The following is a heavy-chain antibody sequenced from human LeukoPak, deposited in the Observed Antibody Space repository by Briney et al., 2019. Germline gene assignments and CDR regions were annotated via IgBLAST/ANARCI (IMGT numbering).Heavy chain of an antibody. CDR3: ARSRGGSYHY. D-gene: IGHD3-16*02. J-gene: IGHJ4*02. CDR2: INTDGSTT. CDR1: GFTFSNDW. V-gene: IGHV3-74*01. Sequence: GSLRLSCAASGFTFSNDWMHWVRQAPGKGLVWVSRINTDGSTTTYADSVKGRFTISRDNAKNTLYLQMNSLRVEDTAVYYCARSRGGSYHYWGQGTLVTVSS.